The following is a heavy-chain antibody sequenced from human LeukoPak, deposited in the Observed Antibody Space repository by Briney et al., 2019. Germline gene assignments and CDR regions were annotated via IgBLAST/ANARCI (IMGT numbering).Heavy chain of an antibody. CDR1: GGSISSYY. V-gene: IGHV4-4*07. D-gene: IGHD3-16*01. CDR2: IYTSGST. J-gene: IGHJ4*02. CDR3: ASGPDIVMISDY. Sequence: KTSETLSLTCTVSGGSISSYYWSWIRQPAGKGLEWIGRIYTSGSTNYNPSLKSRVTMSVDTSKNQFSLKLSSVTAADTAVYYCASGPDIVMISDYWGQGTLVTVSS.